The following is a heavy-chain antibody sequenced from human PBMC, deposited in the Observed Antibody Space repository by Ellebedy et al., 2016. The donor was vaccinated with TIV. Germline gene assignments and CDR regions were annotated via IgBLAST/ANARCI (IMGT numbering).Heavy chain of an antibody. J-gene: IGHJ3*02. D-gene: IGHD3-16*01. CDR2: NNPSGGST. CDR3: ARGGGPAWRDAFDI. V-gene: IGHV1-46*01. Sequence: AASVKVSCKASGYTFANYYMHWVRQAPGQGLDWMGMNNPSGGSTNYAPKFQGRVTMTRDTSTSTLYMDLSSLKYEDTAVYYCARGGGPAWRDAFDIWGQGTMLTVSS. CDR1: GYTFANYY.